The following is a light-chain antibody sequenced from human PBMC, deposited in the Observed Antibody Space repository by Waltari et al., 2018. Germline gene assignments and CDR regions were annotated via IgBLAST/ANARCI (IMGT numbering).Light chain of an antibody. CDR1: QSLLHSNGNTY. CDR2: KVS. V-gene: IGKV2-30*02. Sequence: DVVMTQSPLSLPITPGQPASMTCRSSQSLLHSNGNTYLSWFLQKPGQPPRRLIYKVSNRDSGVPDRFSGSGTGTDCTLKISRVESEDVGVYYCMQGTHFPPLTFGGGTKVEIK. CDR3: MQGTHFPPLT. J-gene: IGKJ4*01.